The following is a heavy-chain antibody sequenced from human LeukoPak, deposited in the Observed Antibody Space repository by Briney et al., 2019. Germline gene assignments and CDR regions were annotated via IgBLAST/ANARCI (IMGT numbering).Heavy chain of an antibody. Sequence: PSETLSLTCTVSGGSISSTSYYWGWIRQPPGKGLEWIGTIYYSGSTYYNPSLKSRVTISVDTSKNQFSLKLSSVTAADTAVYYCARAGGSGSYPWGQGTLVTVSS. J-gene: IGHJ5*02. V-gene: IGHV4-39*07. CDR1: GGSISSTSYY. D-gene: IGHD3-10*01. CDR3: ARAGGSGSYP. CDR2: IYYSGST.